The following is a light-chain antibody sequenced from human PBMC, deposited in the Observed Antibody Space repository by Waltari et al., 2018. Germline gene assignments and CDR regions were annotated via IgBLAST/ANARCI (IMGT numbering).Light chain of an antibody. J-gene: IGLJ1*01. CDR2: DDS. V-gene: IGLV3-21*02. CDR3: QVWDGSSDHYV. CDR1: NIESKP. Sequence: SYVLTQPPSVSVAPGQTARITCGGNNIESKPVHWYQQKPGQAPVLVVYDDSDRPSGIPERFSGSNSGNAATLTIFGLEAGDEADYYCQVWDGSSDHYVFGSGTKVTVL.